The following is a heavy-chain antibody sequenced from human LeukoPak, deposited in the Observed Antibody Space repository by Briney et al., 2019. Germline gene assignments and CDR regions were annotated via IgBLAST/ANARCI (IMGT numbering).Heavy chain of an antibody. V-gene: IGHV1-2*02. CDR2: INPNSGGT. CDR3: ARDGSSGWRPDY. D-gene: IGHD6-19*01. J-gene: IGHJ4*02. Sequence: GASVKVSCKASGYTFTGYYMHWVRQAPGQGLEWMGWINPNSGGTNYAQKFQGRVTMTTDTSTSTAYMELRSLRSDDTAVYYCARDGSSGWRPDYWGQGTLVTVSS. CDR1: GYTFTGYY.